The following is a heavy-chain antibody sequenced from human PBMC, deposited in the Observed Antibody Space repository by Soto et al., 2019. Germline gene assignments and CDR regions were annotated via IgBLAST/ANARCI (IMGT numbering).Heavy chain of an antibody. V-gene: IGHV3-7*03. CDR2: IKHNGSVQ. D-gene: IGHD4-4*01. CDR1: VFTFIGYW. J-gene: IGHJ4*02. CDR3: ARAPYSNAWYRFDL. Sequence: PGGSLRLSCESSVFTFIGYWMSWVRQAPGKGLEWVADIKHNGSVQYYVDSVKGRLTISRDNAKKQLYLQMNGLRAEDTALYYCARAPYSNAWYRFDLWGQGTLVTVSS.